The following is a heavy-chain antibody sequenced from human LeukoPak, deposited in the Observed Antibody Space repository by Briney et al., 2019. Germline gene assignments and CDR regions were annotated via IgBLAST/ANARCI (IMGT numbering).Heavy chain of an antibody. V-gene: IGHV1-2*02. CDR1: GYTFTGYY. D-gene: IGHD5-12*01. CDR2: INPNSGGT. Sequence: ASVKVSCKAPGYTFTGYYMHWVRQAPGQGLEWMGWINPNSGGTNYAQKFQGRVTMTRDTSISTAYMELSRLRSDDTAVYYCARVPRGYRGYDRFDYWGEGTLVSVSS. CDR3: ARVPRGYRGYDRFDY. J-gene: IGHJ4*02.